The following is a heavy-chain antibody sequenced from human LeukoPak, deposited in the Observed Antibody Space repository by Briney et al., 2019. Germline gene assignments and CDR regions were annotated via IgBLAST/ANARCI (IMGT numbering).Heavy chain of an antibody. CDR3: ARTYGDYKDDAFDI. J-gene: IGHJ3*02. V-gene: IGHV3-21*01. CDR1: GFTFSSYS. D-gene: IGHD4-17*01. Sequence: KPGGSLRLSCAASGFTFSSYSMNWVRQAPGKGLEWVSSISSSSSYIYYADSVKGRFTISRDNAKNSLYLQMNSLRADDTAVYYCARTYGDYKDDAFDIWGQGTMVTVSS. CDR2: ISSSSSYI.